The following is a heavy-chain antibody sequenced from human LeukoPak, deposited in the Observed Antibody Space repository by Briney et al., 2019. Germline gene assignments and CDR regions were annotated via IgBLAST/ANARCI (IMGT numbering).Heavy chain of an antibody. CDR2: ISYDGSNK. CDR1: GFTFSSYA. D-gene: IGHD2-21*02. CDR3: ASFAYCGGDCYSPWTYYYYYMDV. Sequence: PGGSLRLSCAASGFTFSSYAMHWVRQAPGKGLEWVAVISYDGSNKYYADSVKGRFTISRDNSKNTLYLQMNSLRAEDTAVYYCASFAYCGGDCYSPWTYYYYYMDVWGKGTTVTISS. J-gene: IGHJ6*03. V-gene: IGHV3-30*04.